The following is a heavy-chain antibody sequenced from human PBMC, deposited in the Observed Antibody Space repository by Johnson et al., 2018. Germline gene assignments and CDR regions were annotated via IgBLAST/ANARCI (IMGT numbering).Heavy chain of an antibody. V-gene: IGHV3-9*01. D-gene: IGHD7-27*01. J-gene: IGHJ3*02. CDR2: IWNSDTI. CDR1: GYIFSRHG. Sequence: VQLVESGGGVVQPGRSLRLSCAASGYIFSRHGMHWVRQAPGKGLEWVSGIWNSDTISQADSVKGRFTISRDNAKNSLSLQMDSLRVEDTAFYYCTKGNWGSAFDIWGHGTLGTVSS. CDR3: TKGNWGSAFDI.